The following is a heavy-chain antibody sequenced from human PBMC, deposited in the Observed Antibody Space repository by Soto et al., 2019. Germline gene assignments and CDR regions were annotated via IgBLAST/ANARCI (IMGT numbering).Heavy chain of an antibody. CDR3: ARLEYSSSWSYYYYYGMDV. V-gene: IGHV5-51*01. Sequence: VESLKISCKGSGYSFTSYWIGWVRPLPGKGLEWMGIIYPGDSDTRYSPSFQGQVTISADKSISTAYLQWSSLKASDTAMYYCARLEYSSSWSYYYYYGMDVWGQGTTVTVSS. J-gene: IGHJ6*02. CDR1: GYSFTSYW. D-gene: IGHD6-13*01. CDR2: IYPGDSDT.